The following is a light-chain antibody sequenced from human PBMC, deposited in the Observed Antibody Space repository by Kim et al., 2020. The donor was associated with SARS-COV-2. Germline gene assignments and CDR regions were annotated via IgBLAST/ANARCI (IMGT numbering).Light chain of an antibody. J-gene: IGKJ2*03. CDR2: AAS. CDR1: QSVSIN. CDR3: HQTFSTHYS. Sequence: SASVGDRVTISCRASQSVSINLNWYQQRPGKAPRLLISAASNLQRGVPSRFSGSGSGTGFTLTISSLQPEDFGSYYCHQTFSTHYSFGQGTKLEI. V-gene: IGKV1-39*01.